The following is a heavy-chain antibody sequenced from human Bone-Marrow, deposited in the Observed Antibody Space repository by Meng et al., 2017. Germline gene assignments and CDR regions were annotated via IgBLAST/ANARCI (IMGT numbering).Heavy chain of an antibody. Sequence: QVQLQESGPGLVKPSETLSLTCTVSGGSISSTTYYWAWIRQPPGKGLDWIANIYYSGATYYNPSLKSRVTISPDTSKNQFSLSLNSVTAADTAVYYCARWTGGREYLDYWGQGTLVTVSS. V-gene: IGHV4-39*01. CDR3: ARWTGGREYLDY. CDR1: GGSISSTTYY. CDR2: IYYSGAT. J-gene: IGHJ4*02. D-gene: IGHD3/OR15-3a*01.